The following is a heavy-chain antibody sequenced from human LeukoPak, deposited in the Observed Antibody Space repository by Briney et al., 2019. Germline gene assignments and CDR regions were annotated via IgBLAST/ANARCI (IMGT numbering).Heavy chain of an antibody. D-gene: IGHD3-22*01. Sequence: ASVKVSCKASGYTFTRYHITWVRQAPGQGLEWMGWISAYNGNTNYAQTFQGRVTMTTDTSTSTAYMELMSLRSDDTAVYYCARDLDSSGYYLSDAFDIWGQGTMVTVSS. J-gene: IGHJ3*02. CDR2: ISAYNGNT. CDR3: ARDLDSSGYYLSDAFDI. CDR1: GYTFTRYH. V-gene: IGHV1-18*01.